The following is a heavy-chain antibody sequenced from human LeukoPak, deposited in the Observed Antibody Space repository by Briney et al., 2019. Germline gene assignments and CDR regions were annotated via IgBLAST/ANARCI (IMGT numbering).Heavy chain of an antibody. Sequence: GGSLRLSCAASGFTFNNYWIHWVRQAPGKGLVWVSSTSTDGSTTVYGDSVKGRFTISRDNGKNTLDLQLNSLRVEDTAVYFCTRPGHRHGMDVWGQGTTVTVSS. V-gene: IGHV3-74*01. J-gene: IGHJ6*02. CDR3: TRPGHRHGMDV. CDR2: TSTDGSTT. CDR1: GFTFNNYW.